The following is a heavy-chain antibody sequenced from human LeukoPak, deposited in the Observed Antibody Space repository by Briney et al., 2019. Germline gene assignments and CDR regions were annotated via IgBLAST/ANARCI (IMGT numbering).Heavy chain of an antibody. J-gene: IGHJ5*02. CDR1: GDSISSYY. CDR3: ARDGGYELT. V-gene: IGHV4-4*07. D-gene: IGHD5-12*01. Sequence: SETLSLTCTVSGDSISSYYWSWIRQPAGRGLEWVGRIYSSGSTTYNPSLKSRLTMSVDTSKNQFSLKLSSVTAADTAVYYCARDGGYELTWGQGTLVTVSS. CDR2: IYSSGST.